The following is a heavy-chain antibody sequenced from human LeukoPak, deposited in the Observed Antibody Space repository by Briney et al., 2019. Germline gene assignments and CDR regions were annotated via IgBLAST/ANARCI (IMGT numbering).Heavy chain of an antibody. Sequence: SETLSLTCAVYGGSFSGYYWSWIRQPPGKGLEWIGEINHSGSTNYNPSLKSRVTISVDTSKNQFSLKLTSVTAADTAVYYCARRSKDSSGYYYFDYWGQGTLATVSS. V-gene: IGHV4-34*01. CDR3: ARRSKDSSGYYYFDY. CDR1: GGSFSGYY. J-gene: IGHJ4*02. CDR2: INHSGST. D-gene: IGHD3-22*01.